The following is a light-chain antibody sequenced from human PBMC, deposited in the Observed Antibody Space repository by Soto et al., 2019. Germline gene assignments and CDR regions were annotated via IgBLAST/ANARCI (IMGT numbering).Light chain of an antibody. Sequence: QSVLTQPPSVSGAPGQRVTISCSGSSSNIGAGYDVNWYRQLPGTAPKLLIYGNSDRPSGVPDRLSGSKSGTSASLAITGLQAEDEADYFCQSYDRSLRTYVFGTGTKAPS. CDR3: QSYDRSLRTYV. J-gene: IGLJ1*01. CDR1: SSNIGAGYD. CDR2: GNS. V-gene: IGLV1-40*01.